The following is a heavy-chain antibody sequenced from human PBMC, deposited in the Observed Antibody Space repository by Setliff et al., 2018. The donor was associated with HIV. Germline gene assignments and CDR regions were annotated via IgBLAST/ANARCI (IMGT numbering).Heavy chain of an antibody. J-gene: IGHJ6*03. Sequence: SETLSLTCTVSGGSINSTSYYWGWIRQPPGNGLEWIGSIYHTGSTYYKPSLKSRVTISVDTSKNQFSLRLSSVAAGDTAVYFCARGFGAPYLFSGYMDVWGKGTTVTVSS. CDR2: IYHTGST. CDR1: GGSINSTSYY. D-gene: IGHD1-26*01. V-gene: IGHV4-39*01. CDR3: ARGFGAPYLFSGYMDV.